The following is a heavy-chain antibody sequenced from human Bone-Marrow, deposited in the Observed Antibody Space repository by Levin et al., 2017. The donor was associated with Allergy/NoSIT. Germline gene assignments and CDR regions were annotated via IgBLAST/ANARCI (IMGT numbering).Heavy chain of an antibody. Sequence: GGSLRLSCVASGFTFSNYWMTWVRQAPGKGLEWVANIKQYGSEKYYMDSVKGRFTLSRDNAKNSLYLQMNSLRAEDTAVYYCARGRRSVTTKSYYYGLDVWGQGTTVTVSS. D-gene: IGHD4-17*01. CDR3: ARGRRSVTTKSYYYGLDV. CDR1: GFTFSNYW. J-gene: IGHJ6*02. V-gene: IGHV3-7*01. CDR2: IKQYGSEK.